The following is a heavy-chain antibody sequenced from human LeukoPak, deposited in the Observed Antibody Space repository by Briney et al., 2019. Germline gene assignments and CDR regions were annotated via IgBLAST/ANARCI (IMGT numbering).Heavy chain of an antibody. CDR3: SKDHCTTTRRIAGFDF. CDR1: GFTFNSYA. Sequence: PGGSLRLSCAASGFTFNSYAMSWVRQAPGQGLQWVSGINDLGATFYADSVKGRFTISRDNSKNTLYLQMNSLRAEDTAIYYCSKDHCTTTRRIAGFDFWGQGALVTVSS. D-gene: IGHD2-2*01. V-gene: IGHV3-23*01. J-gene: IGHJ4*02. CDR2: INDLGAT.